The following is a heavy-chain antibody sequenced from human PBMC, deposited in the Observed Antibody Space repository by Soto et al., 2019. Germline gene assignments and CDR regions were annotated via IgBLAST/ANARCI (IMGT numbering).Heavy chain of an antibody. CDR1: GFTFTSYW. Sequence: PGGSLRLSCAASGFTFTSYWMTWVRQAPGKGLEWVANTNQDGSEKYYVYSVKGRFTISRDNARHSLYLQMNSLRDEETAVNYCARVYCSSSNCSLIYQDFYAIDVWGQGTTVTVSS. CDR3: ARVYCSSSNCSLIYQDFYAIDV. J-gene: IGHJ6*02. V-gene: IGHV3-7*04. D-gene: IGHD2-2*01. CDR2: TNQDGSEK.